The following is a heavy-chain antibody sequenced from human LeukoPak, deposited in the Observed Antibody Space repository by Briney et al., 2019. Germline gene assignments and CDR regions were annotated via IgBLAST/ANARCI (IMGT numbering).Heavy chain of an antibody. CDR3: ARAMVRGVIPY. CDR1: GGTFSSYA. Sequence: SVKVSCKASGGTFSSYAISWVRQAPGQGLEWMGGIIPIFGTANYAQKFQGRVTITADKSTSTAYMELSSLRPEDTALYYCARAMVRGVIPYWGQGTLVTVSS. J-gene: IGHJ4*02. CDR2: IIPIFGTA. D-gene: IGHD3-10*01. V-gene: IGHV1-69*06.